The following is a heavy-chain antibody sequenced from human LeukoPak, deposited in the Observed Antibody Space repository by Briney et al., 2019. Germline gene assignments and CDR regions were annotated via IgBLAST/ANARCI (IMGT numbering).Heavy chain of an antibody. J-gene: IGHJ4*02. CDR1: GVSISSYY. Sequence: SETLSLTCTVSGVSISSYYWSWIRQPAGKGLGWIGRIYTSGSTNYNPSLKSRVTMSVDTSKNQFSLKLSSVTAADTAVYYCARGAYNYGSGSYVFDYWGQGTLVTVSS. CDR3: ARGAYNYGSGSYVFDY. CDR2: IYTSGST. V-gene: IGHV4-4*07. D-gene: IGHD3-10*01.